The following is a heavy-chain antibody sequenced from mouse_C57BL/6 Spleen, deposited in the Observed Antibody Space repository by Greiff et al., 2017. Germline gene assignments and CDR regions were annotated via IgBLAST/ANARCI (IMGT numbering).Heavy chain of an antibody. CDR3: AREGVDYYDYYYAMDY. V-gene: IGHV1-72*01. CDR1: GYTFTSYW. CDR2: IDPNSGGT. J-gene: IGHJ4*01. Sequence: VKQSCKASGYTFTSYWMHWVKQRPGRGLEWIGRIDPNSGGTKYNEKFKSKATLTVDKPSSTAYMQLSSLTSEDSAVYYCAREGVDYYDYYYAMDYWGQGTSVTVSS. D-gene: IGHD2-4*01.